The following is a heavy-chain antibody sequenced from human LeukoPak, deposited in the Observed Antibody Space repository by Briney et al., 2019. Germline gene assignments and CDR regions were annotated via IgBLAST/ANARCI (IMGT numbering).Heavy chain of an antibody. CDR1: GGSISSGSSY. V-gene: IGHV4-39*01. CDR3: ATRDAWGPFDP. CDR2: SHYSGST. Sequence: SETLSLTCTVSGGSISSGSSYWGWIRQPPGKGLEWIGSSHYSGSTYYSPSLKSRVTISVDTSSNQFSLKLNSITAADTAVYFCATRDAWGPFDPWGQGTLVTVSS. D-gene: IGHD7-27*01. J-gene: IGHJ5*02.